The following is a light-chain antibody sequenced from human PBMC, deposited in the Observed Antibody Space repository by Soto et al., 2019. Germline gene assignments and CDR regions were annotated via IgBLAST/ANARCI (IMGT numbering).Light chain of an antibody. CDR2: AAS. CDR3: QQSYSTPWT. J-gene: IGKJ1*01. Sequence: DIQMTQSPSTLSASVGDRVTITCRASQSISSWLAWYQQKPGKAPELLIYAASSLQSGVPSRFSGSGSGTDFTLTISSLQPEDFATYYCQQSYSTPWTFGQGTKV. CDR1: QSISSW. V-gene: IGKV1-39*01.